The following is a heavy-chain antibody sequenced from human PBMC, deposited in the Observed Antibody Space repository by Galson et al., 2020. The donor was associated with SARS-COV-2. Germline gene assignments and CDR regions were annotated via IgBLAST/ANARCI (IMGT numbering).Heavy chain of an antibody. J-gene: IGHJ2*01. CDR2: IFYSGST. Sequence: SETLSFTCTVSGDSISRGDYYWNWIRQPPGKGLEWIGNIFYSGSTSYKPSLKSRVTISVDTSNNQFSLKLSSVTAADTAVYYCARHGDNDFDLWGRGTLVTVSS. D-gene: IGHD1-20*01. CDR1: GDSISRGDYY. V-gene: IGHV4-30-4*01. CDR3: ARHGDNDFDL.